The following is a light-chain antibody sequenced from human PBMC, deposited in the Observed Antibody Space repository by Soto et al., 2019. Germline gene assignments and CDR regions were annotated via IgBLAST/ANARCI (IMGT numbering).Light chain of an antibody. Sequence: DIVMTQPALSLPVTPGQPASIPCKSSQSLLRSDGKTLLYWYLQTTGQPPKLLIYEVSNRFSGLRDRISGIGSEKDLTLTISRVEAEDVGVYCCMQSFLLPIVFGHGTRLE. CDR2: EVS. V-gene: IGKV2D-29*01. J-gene: IGKJ5*01. CDR1: QSLLRSDGKTL. CDR3: MQSFLLPIV.